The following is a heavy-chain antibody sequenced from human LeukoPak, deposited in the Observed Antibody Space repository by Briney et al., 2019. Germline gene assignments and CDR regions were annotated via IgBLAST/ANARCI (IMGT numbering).Heavy chain of an antibody. V-gene: IGHV1-8*01. Sequence: GASVKVSCKASGYTFTSYDINWVRQATGQGLEWMGWMNPNSGNTGYAQKLQGRVTMTRNTSISTAYMELSSLRSEDTAVYYCARSQSGPGGYYYYYGMDVWGQGTTVTVSS. J-gene: IGHJ6*02. CDR2: MNPNSGNT. D-gene: IGHD3-10*01. CDR3: ARSQSGPGGYYYYYGMDV. CDR1: GYTFTSYD.